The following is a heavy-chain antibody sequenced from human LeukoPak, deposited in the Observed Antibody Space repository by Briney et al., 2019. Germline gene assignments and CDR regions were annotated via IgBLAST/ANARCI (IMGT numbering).Heavy chain of an antibody. CDR1: RFTFSSYA. D-gene: IGHD6-19*01. J-gene: IGHJ4*02. CDR2: IRSDGSNK. Sequence: GGSLRLSCAASRFTFSSYAMHWVRQAPGKGLEWMAFIRSDGSNKYYADSVKGRFTISRDNSKNTLYLQMNSLRAEDTAVYYCARILDSAWGELGYWGQGTLVTVSS. CDR3: ARILDSAWGELGY. V-gene: IGHV3-30*02.